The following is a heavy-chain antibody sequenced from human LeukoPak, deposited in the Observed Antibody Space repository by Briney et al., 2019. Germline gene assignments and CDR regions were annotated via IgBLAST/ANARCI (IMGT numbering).Heavy chain of an antibody. J-gene: IGHJ4*02. CDR1: GFTFSTYW. CDR3: ARDAGYGYWVVDY. Sequence: GGSLRLSCVASGFTFSTYWINWVRQAPGEGLEWVAHIKHDGSQKYYVDSVKGRFTISRDNAKNSLYLQMNSLRAEDTAVYYCARDAGYGYWVVDYWGQGTLVTVSS. V-gene: IGHV3-7*01. D-gene: IGHD5-18*01. CDR2: IKHDGSQK.